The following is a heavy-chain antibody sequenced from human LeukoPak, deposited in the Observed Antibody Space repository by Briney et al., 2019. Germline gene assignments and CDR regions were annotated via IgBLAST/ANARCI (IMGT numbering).Heavy chain of an antibody. D-gene: IGHD3-10*02. J-gene: IGHJ4*02. Sequence: SETLSLTCAVYGGSFSGYYWSWIRQPPGKGLEWIGEINHSGGTNYNPSLKSRVTISVDTSKNQFSLKLSSVTAADTAVYYCARGLGSVRAFQFDYWGQGTLVTVSS. CDR2: INHSGGT. CDR3: ARGLGSVRAFQFDY. V-gene: IGHV4-34*01. CDR1: GGSFSGYY.